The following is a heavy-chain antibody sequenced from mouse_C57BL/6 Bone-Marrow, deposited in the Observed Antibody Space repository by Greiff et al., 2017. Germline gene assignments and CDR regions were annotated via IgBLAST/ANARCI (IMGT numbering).Heavy chain of an antibody. CDR1: GYTFTSYW. J-gene: IGHJ3*01. D-gene: IGHD1-1*01. CDR2: IDPSDSYT. CDR3: AYYYGSWFAY. V-gene: IGHV1-69*01. Sequence: QVQLKQPGAELVMPGASVKLSCKASGYTFTSYWMHWVKQRPGQGLEWIGEIDPSDSYTNYNQKFKGKSTLTVDKSSSTAYMQLSSLTSEDSAVYYCAYYYGSWFAYWGQGTLVTVSA.